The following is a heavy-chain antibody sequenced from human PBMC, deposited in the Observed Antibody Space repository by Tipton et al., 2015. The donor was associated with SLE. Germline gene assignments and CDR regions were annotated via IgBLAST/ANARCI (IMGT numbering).Heavy chain of an antibody. Sequence: GSLRLSCAASGFTFSVYAMGWVRPFPGKGLEWVTSISGNGADTYYADSVKGRLTISRDNSKNTLFLQMDILTVEGTAVYYCAKGRYSGTLIDFWGQGTLVTVSS. CDR1: GFTFSVYA. CDR2: ISGNGADT. CDR3: AKGRYSGTLIDF. J-gene: IGHJ4*02. D-gene: IGHD1-26*01. V-gene: IGHV3-23*01.